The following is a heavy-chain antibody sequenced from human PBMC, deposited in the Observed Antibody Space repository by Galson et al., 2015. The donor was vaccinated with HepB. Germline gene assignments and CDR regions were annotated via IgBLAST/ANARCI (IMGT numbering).Heavy chain of an antibody. D-gene: IGHD3-3*01. Sequence: SVKVSCKASGYTFTGYYMHWVRQAPGQGLEWMGWINPNSGGTNYAQKFQGRVTMTRDTSISTAYMELSRLRSDDTAVYYCARDILEWSTLGDPWGQGTLVTVSS. J-gene: IGHJ5*02. CDR1: GYTFTGYY. CDR3: ARDILEWSTLGDP. V-gene: IGHV1-2*02. CDR2: INPNSGGT.